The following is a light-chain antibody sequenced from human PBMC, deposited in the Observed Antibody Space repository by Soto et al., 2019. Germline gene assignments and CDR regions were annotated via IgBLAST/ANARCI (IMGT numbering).Light chain of an antibody. V-gene: IGLV3-21*04. CDR3: QVGYSSSDPRGV. CDR2: YDS. J-gene: IGLJ1*01. Sequence: SYELTQPPSVSVAPGKTARITCGGNNIGSKSVHWYQQKPGQAPVLVIYYDSDRPSGIPERFSGSNSGNTATLTISRVEAGDEADYYCQVGYSSSDPRGVFGTGTKLTVL. CDR1: NIGSKS.